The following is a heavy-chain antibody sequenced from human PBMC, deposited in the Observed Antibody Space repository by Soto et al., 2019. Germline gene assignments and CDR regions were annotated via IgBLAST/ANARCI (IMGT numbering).Heavy chain of an antibody. J-gene: IGHJ2*01. CDR2: ISSSSSNI. Sequence: EVQLVESGGGLVKPGGSLRLSCAASGFTFSSYSMNWVRQAPGKGLEWVSSISSSSSNIYYADSVKGRFTISRDNAKNSLYLQMNSLRAEDTAVYYCARDLINYYGSGSYYTDNWYFDLWGRGTLVTVSS. CDR3: ARDLINYYGSGSYYTDNWYFDL. CDR1: GFTFSSYS. V-gene: IGHV3-21*01. D-gene: IGHD3-10*01.